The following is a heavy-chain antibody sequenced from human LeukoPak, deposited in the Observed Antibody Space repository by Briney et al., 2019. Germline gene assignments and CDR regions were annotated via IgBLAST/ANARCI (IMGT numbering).Heavy chain of an antibody. CDR1: GGSISSYY. D-gene: IGHD3-22*01. J-gene: IGHJ3*02. V-gene: IGHV4-59*01. CDR3: AREAIGDDAFDI. CDR2: IYYGGST. Sequence: ESSETLSLTCTVSGGSISSYYWSWIRQPPGKGLEWIGYIYYGGSTNYNPSLKSRVTISVDTSKNQFSLKLSSVTAADTAVYYCAREAIGDDAFDIWGQGTMVTVSS.